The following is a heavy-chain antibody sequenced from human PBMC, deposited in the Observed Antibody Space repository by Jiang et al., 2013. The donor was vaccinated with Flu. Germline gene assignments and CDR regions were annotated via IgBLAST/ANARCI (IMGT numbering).Heavy chain of an antibody. CDR3: ARQVRGRYCSSAGCPNWFDP. D-gene: IGHD2-2*01. CDR1: GFSLSTRGVG. Sequence: PTQTLTLTCTFSGFSLSTRGVGVGWIRQPPGKALEWLALIYWDDDKRYSPSLNSRLTITKDTYQNQVVLTMTNMDPVDTATYYCARQVRGRYCSSAGCPNWFDPWGQGTLVTVSS. V-gene: IGHV2-5*02. CDR2: IYWDDDK. J-gene: IGHJ5*02.